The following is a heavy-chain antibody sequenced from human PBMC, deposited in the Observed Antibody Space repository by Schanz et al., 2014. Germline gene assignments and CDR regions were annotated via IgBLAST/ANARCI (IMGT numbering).Heavy chain of an antibody. CDR3: TTFNNRDALYI. CDR1: GFTFSDHF. CDR2: IENNANGATT. D-gene: IGHD1-20*01. Sequence: VQLVESGGGVVQPGGSLRLSCAASGFTFSDHFMDWVRQAPGKGLEWVGRIENNANGATTDYAAPVKGRFTVSRDDSRNTLYLQMNTLRTDDTALYYCTTFNNRDALYIWGQGTMVSVSS. V-gene: IGHV3-15*04. J-gene: IGHJ3*02.